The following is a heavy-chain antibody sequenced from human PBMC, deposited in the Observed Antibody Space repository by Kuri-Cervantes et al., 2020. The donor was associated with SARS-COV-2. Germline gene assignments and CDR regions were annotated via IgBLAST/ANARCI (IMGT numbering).Heavy chain of an antibody. CDR3: ARGGGVRGLMVVFRWRGAGPLDL. CDR1: GYTFSDYY. CDR2: INPYTGGT. Sequence: ASVKVSCKASGYTFSDYYIHWVRQAPGQGLEWMGCINPYTGGTQYAQKFQGWVTLTRDPSLSTAFMELSRLTSDDPALYYCARGGGVRGLMVVFRWRGAGPLDLWGQGSPVTVSS. V-gene: IGHV1-2*04. D-gene: IGHD3-10*01. J-gene: IGHJ5*02.